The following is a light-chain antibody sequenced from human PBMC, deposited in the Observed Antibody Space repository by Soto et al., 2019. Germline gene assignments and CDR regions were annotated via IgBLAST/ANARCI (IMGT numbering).Light chain of an antibody. CDR1: SSDIGGYNY. CDR2: EVN. J-gene: IGLJ3*02. V-gene: IGLV2-8*01. CDR3: TAFAGRTKLL. Sequence: QSVLTQPPSASGSPGQSVTISCTGTSSDIGGYNYVSWYRQHPGKAPKLMIFEVNKRPSGVPDRFSGSKFGNTASLTVSGLQTEDEADYYCTAFAGRTKLLFGGGTQLTVL.